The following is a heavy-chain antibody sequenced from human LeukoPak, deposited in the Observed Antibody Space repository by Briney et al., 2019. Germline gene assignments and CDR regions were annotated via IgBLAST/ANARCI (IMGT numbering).Heavy chain of an antibody. Sequence: GASVKVSCKASGYTFADYYIHWVRQAPGHGLEWMGCITPNSDDTDYAQKFQGRVTMTRDTSINTAYMELTRLRSDDTAVYYCARERRGIDRAFDIWGQGTMVTVSS. CDR3: ARERRGIDRAFDI. CDR1: GYTFADYY. CDR2: ITPNSDDT. V-gene: IGHV1-2*02. J-gene: IGHJ3*02. D-gene: IGHD2/OR15-2a*01.